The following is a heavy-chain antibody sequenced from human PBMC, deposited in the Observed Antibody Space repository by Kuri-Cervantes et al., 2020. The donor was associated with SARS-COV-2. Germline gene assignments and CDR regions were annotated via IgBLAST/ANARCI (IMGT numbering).Heavy chain of an antibody. CDR1: GFTVSSNY. CDR3: ATGSTSGWYRRDFDY. V-gene: IGHV3-15*01. Sequence: GGSLRLSCAASGFTVSSNYMSWVRQAPGKGLEWVGRFKSKTDGGTIVYAAPVKGRFTISRDDSKSMLYLQMSSLKIEDTAVYYCATGSTSGWYRRDFDYWGQGTLVTVSS. J-gene: IGHJ4*02. CDR2: FKSKTDGGTI. D-gene: IGHD6-19*01.